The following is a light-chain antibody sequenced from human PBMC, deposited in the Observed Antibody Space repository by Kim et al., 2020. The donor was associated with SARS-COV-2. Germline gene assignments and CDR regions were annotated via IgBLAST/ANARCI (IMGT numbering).Light chain of an antibody. V-gene: IGKV3-11*01. CDR2: DAS. CDR3: QQRNSWPPAVT. CDR1: QNSDTY. Sequence: PGDRATRSCRASQNSDTYLAWYQQRPGQAPRLLVYDASNRATGVQDRFSGSGSGTDFTLTISSLEPEDFSIYYCQQRNSWPPAVTFGGGTKVDIK. J-gene: IGKJ4*01.